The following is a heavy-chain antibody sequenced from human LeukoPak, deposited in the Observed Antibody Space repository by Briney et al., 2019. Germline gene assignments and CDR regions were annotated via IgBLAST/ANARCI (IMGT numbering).Heavy chain of an antibody. D-gene: IGHD3-22*01. V-gene: IGHV4-38-2*02. CDR1: GYSISSGYY. Sequence: PSETLSLTCTVSGYSISSGYYWGWMRQPPGKGLEWIGSIYHSGSTYYNPSLKSRVTISVDTSKNQFSLKLSSVTAADTAVYYCASLVDSGGYYGLPYYMDVWGKGTTVTVSS. CDR3: ASLVDSGGYYGLPYYMDV. CDR2: IYHSGST. J-gene: IGHJ6*03.